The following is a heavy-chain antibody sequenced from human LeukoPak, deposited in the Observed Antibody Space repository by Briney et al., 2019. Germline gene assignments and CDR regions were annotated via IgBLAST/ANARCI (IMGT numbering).Heavy chain of an antibody. CDR3: ARGPPYDAFDI. V-gene: IGHV4-30-2*01. Sequence: SQTLSLTCAVSGGSISSGGYSWSWIRQPPGKGLEWIGYIYHSGSTYYNPSLKSRVTISVDRSKNQFSLKLSSVTAADTAVYYCARGPPYDAFDIWGQGTMVTVS. CDR1: GGSISSGGYS. J-gene: IGHJ3*02. CDR2: IYHSGST.